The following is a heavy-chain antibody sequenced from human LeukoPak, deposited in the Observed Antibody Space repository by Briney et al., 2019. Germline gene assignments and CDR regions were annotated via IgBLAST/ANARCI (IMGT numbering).Heavy chain of an antibody. CDR1: GFTFSRYS. D-gene: IGHD6-19*01. CDR3: ARDPAVAGSEWLNYYYYYMDV. J-gene: IGHJ6*03. CDR2: ISSSSSSTI. V-gene: IGHV3-48*01. Sequence: HPGGSLRLSCAASGFTFSRYSMNWVRQAPGKGLEWVSYISSSSSSTIYYADSVKGRFTISRDNAKNSLYLQMNSLRAEDTAVYYCARDPAVAGSEWLNYYYYYMDVWGKGTTVTVSS.